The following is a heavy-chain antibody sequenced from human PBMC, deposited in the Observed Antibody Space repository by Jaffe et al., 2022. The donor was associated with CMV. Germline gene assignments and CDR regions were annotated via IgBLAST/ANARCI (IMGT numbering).Heavy chain of an antibody. CDR3: ASRPLPSYGSGKNPRANWFDP. Sequence: QVQLQQWGAGLLKPSETLSLTCAVYGGSFSGYYWSWIRQPPGKGLEWIGEINHSGSTNYNPSLKSRVTISVDTSKNQFSLKLSSVTAADTAVYYCASRPLPSYGSGKNPRANWFDPWGQGTLVTVSS. D-gene: IGHD3-10*01. V-gene: IGHV4-34*01. J-gene: IGHJ5*02. CDR1: GGSFSGYY. CDR2: INHSGST.